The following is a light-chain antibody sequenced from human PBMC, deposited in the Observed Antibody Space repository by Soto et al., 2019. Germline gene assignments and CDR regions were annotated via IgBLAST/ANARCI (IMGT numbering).Light chain of an antibody. CDR1: QSVSSN. CDR2: GAS. J-gene: IGKJ2*01. V-gene: IGKV3-15*01. Sequence: EIVMTQSPATLSVSPGERATPSCRASQSVSSNLAWYQQKPGQAPRLLIYGASTRATGIPARFSGSGSGTEFTLTISSLQSEDFAVYYCQQYNNWPPLYTFGQGT. CDR3: QQYNNWPPLYT.